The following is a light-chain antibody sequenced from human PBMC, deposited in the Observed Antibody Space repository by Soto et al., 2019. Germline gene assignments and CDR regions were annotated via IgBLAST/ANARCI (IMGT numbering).Light chain of an antibody. V-gene: IGLV2-14*01. CDR1: SSDVGGYNY. Sequence: QAASVSGSPGQSIAISCIGSSSDVGGYNYVSWHQQHPGKASKVVIYDVSNRPSGVSDRFSGSKSGNTASLTISGLQAEDEADYYCSSYTSSSTYVFGTGTKLTVL. J-gene: IGLJ1*01. CDR2: DVS. CDR3: SSYTSSSTYV.